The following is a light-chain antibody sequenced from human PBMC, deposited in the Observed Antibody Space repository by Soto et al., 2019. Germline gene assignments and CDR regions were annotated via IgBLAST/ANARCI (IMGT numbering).Light chain of an antibody. CDR2: TAS. CDR1: QGISTY. CDR3: QHYNSYSEA. V-gene: IGKV1-27*01. J-gene: IGKJ1*01. Sequence: VRMTQSTSSLSASVGDRVTITCRASQGISTYLAWYQQKPGKVPKVLIYTASTLQSGVPSRFSGSGSGTDFTLTISSLQPDDFATYYCQHYNSYSEAFGQGTKV.